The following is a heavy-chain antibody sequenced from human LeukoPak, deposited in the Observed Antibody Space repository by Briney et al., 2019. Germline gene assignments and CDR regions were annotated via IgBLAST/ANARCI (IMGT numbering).Heavy chain of an antibody. CDR3: ARVPPEYNTATHFDY. V-gene: IGHV4-59*01. CDR2: ICNSGTT. D-gene: IGHD1-14*01. CDR1: GGSINNYC. J-gene: IGHJ4*02. Sequence: SETLSLTCIVSGGSINNYCCSWLRQPPGKGLEWIGYICNSGTTNYNSSLKSRVTISVDTSKNQFSLKLSSVTAADTAVYYCARVPPEYNTATHFDYWGQGTLVTVSS.